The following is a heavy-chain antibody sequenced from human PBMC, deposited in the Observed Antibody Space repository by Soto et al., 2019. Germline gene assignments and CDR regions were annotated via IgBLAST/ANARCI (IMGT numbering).Heavy chain of an antibody. Sequence: QVQLVQSGAEVKKPGASVKVSCKASGYTFTSYGISWVRQAPGQGLEWMGWISAYNGNTNYAQKLQGRVPMTPDTSTSTAYMELRSLRSDDTAVYYCARDRGSQRWLGGFDPWGQGTLVTVSS. J-gene: IGHJ5*02. CDR1: GYTFTSYG. CDR2: ISAYNGNT. V-gene: IGHV1-18*01. D-gene: IGHD5-12*01. CDR3: ARDRGSQRWLGGFDP.